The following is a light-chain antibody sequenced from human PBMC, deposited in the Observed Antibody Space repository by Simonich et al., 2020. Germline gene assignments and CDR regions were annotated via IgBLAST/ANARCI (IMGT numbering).Light chain of an antibody. CDR3: QTWGTGTVV. CDR1: SGDSSYA. V-gene: IGLV4-69*01. CDR2: LNSDGSH. Sequence: QLVLTQSPSASASLGASVKLTCTLSSGDSSYAIAWPQQQPEKGPRYLMKLNSDGSHSKGDGIPDRFSGSSSGAERYLTISSLQSEDEADYYCQTWGTGTVVFGGGTKLTVL. J-gene: IGLJ2*01.